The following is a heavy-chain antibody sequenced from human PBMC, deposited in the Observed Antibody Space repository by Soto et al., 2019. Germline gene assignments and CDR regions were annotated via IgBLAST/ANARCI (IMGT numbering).Heavy chain of an antibody. D-gene: IGHD4-17*01. CDR1: GVFITSGAYY. J-gene: IGHJ3*01. Sequence: QVQLQESGPGLVKPSQTLSLTCTLSGVFITSGAYYWTWVRQHPGKGLEWIGYIYYNGNTYFSPSLKSRLTISIDTSKNQFSLKLSSVTAADTAMYYCARARLRAVYAFDFWGQGTMVTVSS. CDR2: IYYNGNT. CDR3: ARARLRAVYAFDF. V-gene: IGHV4-31*03.